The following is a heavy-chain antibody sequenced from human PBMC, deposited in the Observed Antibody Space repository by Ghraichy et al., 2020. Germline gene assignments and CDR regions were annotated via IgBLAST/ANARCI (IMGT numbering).Heavy chain of an antibody. Sequence: GGSLRLSCAASGFTFSSYAMSWVRQAPGKGLEWVSGISGSGGSTYYADSVKGRFTISRDNSKNTLYLQMNSLRAEDTAVYYCAKNRWDSSSALDYWGQGTLVTVSS. CDR2: ISGSGGST. CDR3: AKNRWDSSSALDY. D-gene: IGHD6-6*01. V-gene: IGHV3-23*01. J-gene: IGHJ4*02. CDR1: GFTFSSYA.